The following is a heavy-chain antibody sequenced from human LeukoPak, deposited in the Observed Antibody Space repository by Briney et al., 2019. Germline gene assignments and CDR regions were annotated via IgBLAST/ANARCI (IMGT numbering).Heavy chain of an antibody. CDR2: IYYSGST. J-gene: IGHJ4*02. Sequence: PSETLSLTCTVSGGSISSYYWSWIRQPPGKGLEWIGYIYYSGSTNYNPSLKSRVTISVDTSKNQFSLKLSSVIAADTAVYYCARHVWAIFDYWGQGTLVTVSS. V-gene: IGHV4-59*08. CDR3: ARHVWAIFDY. CDR1: GGSISSYY. D-gene: IGHD3-16*01.